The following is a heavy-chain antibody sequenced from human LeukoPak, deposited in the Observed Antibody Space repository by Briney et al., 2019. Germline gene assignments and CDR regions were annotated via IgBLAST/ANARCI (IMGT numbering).Heavy chain of an antibody. Sequence: PSQTLSLTCTVSGGSISSGGFHWSWIRQPAGKGLEWIGRFFTSGSTNYNPPLKSRVTISVDTSKNQFSLRLSSVTAADTAVYYCARGAMVRALADWGQGTLVTVSS. CDR1: GGSISSGGFH. D-gene: IGHD3-10*01. V-gene: IGHV4-61*02. CDR3: ARGAMVRALAD. J-gene: IGHJ4*02. CDR2: FFTSGST.